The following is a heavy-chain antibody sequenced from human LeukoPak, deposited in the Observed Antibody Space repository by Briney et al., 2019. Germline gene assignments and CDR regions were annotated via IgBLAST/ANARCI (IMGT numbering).Heavy chain of an antibody. J-gene: IGHJ6*02. CDR1: GYTFTGFY. Sequence: ASVKVSCKASGYTFTGFYMHWVRQAPGQGLEWMGSINPKSGDTNYAQKFQGRVTMHRDTSISTAYMELSRLRSDDTAVYYCARACDYSGYTTLAWFDYYYYYVMDVWAQGTTVTVSS. CDR3: ARACDYSGYTTLAWFDYYYYYVMDV. CDR2: INPKSGDT. V-gene: IGHV1-2*02. D-gene: IGHD5-12*01.